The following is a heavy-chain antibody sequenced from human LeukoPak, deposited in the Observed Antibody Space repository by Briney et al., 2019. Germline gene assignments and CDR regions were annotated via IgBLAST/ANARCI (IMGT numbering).Heavy chain of an antibody. CDR3: AVGATVEWLLSYSVY. V-gene: IGHV3-23*01. D-gene: IGHD3-3*01. J-gene: IGHJ4*02. CDR1: GFTFSNYA. CDR2: ISGSGLTT. Sequence: GGSLRLSCAASGFTFSNYAMTWVRQAPGKGLEWVSAISGSGLTTYYADSVRGRFTISRDNFRNTLYLQMNSLRAEDTAVYFCAVGATVEWLLSYSVYWGQGTLATVSS.